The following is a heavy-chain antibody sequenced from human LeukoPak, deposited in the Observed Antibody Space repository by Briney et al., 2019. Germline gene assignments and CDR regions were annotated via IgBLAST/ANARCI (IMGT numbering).Heavy chain of an antibody. V-gene: IGHV3-21*01. CDR1: GFTFSDYR. CDR2: INLTSTSI. J-gene: IGHJ4*02. D-gene: IGHD3-22*01. CDR3: VRLRRNSDRSGYYYFYNC. Sequence: GGSLRLSCPASGFTFSDYRINWARQAPGKGIEWLSSINLTSTSIYYADAVKGRFTISRDNAKRSLYLQMNSLRAEHTARYYCVRLRRNSDRSGYYYFYNCWGQGIQVTVSS.